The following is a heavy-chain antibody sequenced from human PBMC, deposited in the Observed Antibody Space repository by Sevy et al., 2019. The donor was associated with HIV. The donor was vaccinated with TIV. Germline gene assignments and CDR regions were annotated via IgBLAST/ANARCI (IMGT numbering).Heavy chain of an antibody. CDR2: ITAYKDNT. CDR1: GYTVNNYG. CDR3: TRVDPYYEFGDV. D-gene: IGHD3-3*01. J-gene: IGHJ6*02. V-gene: IGHV1-18*01. Sequence: ASVKVSCKASGYTVNNYGISWVRQAPGQGLEWIGWITAYKDNTNYAQNFQGRVTMTTDTSTSTAYMELRSLRSDDTAVYDCTRVDPYYEFGDVWGQGTTVTVSS.